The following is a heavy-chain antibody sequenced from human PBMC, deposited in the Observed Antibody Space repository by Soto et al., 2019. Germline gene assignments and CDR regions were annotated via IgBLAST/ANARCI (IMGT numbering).Heavy chain of an antibody. CDR3: ARVSLAVAGMTDY. CDR2: IYYSGSA. V-gene: IGHV4-61*01. CDR1: AGSVSSSSYY. J-gene: IGHJ4*02. D-gene: IGHD6-19*01. Sequence: SETLSLTCTVSAGSVSSSSYYWSWIRQPPGKGLEWIGYIYYSGSANYNPSLKSRVTISIDTSKNQFSLKLYSVTAADTAVYYCARVSLAVAGMTDYWGQGTQVTVSS.